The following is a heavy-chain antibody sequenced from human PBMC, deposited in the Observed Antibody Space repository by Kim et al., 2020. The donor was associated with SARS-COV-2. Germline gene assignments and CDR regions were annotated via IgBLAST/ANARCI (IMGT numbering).Heavy chain of an antibody. Sequence: GGSLRLSCAASGFTFSSYWMHWVRQAPGKGLVWVSHTNSAGSDTNYADSVKGRFTISRDNAKNTLYLQMNSLGADDTAVYYCARGGQYNYDSLEYWGQG. CDR3: ARGGQYNYDSLEY. CDR2: TNSAGSDT. J-gene: IGHJ4*02. V-gene: IGHV3-74*01. CDR1: GFTFSSYW. D-gene: IGHD5-18*01.